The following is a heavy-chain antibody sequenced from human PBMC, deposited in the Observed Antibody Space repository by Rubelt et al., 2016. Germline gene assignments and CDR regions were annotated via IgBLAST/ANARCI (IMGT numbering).Heavy chain of an antibody. CDR1: GFTVSSNY. Sequence: EVQLVESGGGLVQPGGSLRLSCAASGFTVSSNYMSWVRQAPRKGLEWGSVIYSGGSTYYADSVKGRCTSSRGNSKNGLYLQMNSLRAEETAVYYGARNWGFDYWGQGTLVTVSS. D-gene: IGHD7-27*01. J-gene: IGHJ4*02. CDR2: IYSGGST. V-gene: IGHV3-66*01. CDR3: ARNWGFDY.